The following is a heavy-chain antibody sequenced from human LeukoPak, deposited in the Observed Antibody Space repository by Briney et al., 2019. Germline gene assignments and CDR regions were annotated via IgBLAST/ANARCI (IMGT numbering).Heavy chain of an antibody. CDR1: GFTFSSYA. D-gene: IGHD4-17*01. CDR2: MSGSGGST. J-gene: IGHJ4*02. CDR3: AKDRRTTVTTGY. V-gene: IGHV3-23*01. Sequence: PGGSLRLSCAASGFTFSSYAMSLVRQAPGKGLEWVSAMSGSGGSTYYADSVKGRFTISRDNSKNTLYLQMNSLRAEDTAVYYCAKDRRTTVTTGYWGQGTLVTVSS.